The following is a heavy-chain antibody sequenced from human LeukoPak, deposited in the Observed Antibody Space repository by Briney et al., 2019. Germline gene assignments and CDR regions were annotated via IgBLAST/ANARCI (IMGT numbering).Heavy chain of an antibody. Sequence: GGSLRLSSAASGFTFSSYSMNWVRQAPGKGLEWVSSISSSSSYIYYADSVKGRFTISRDNAKNSLYLQMNSLRAEDTAVYYCARDSVTMVRGVHPDYWGQGTLVTVSS. J-gene: IGHJ4*02. CDR3: ARDSVTMVRGVHPDY. D-gene: IGHD3-10*01. V-gene: IGHV3-21*01. CDR2: ISSSSSYI. CDR1: GFTFSSYS.